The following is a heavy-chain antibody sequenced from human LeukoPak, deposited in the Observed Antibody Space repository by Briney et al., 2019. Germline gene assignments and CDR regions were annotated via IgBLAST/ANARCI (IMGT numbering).Heavy chain of an antibody. CDR3: ARLDSGSYFGIDY. CDR1: GGSISSGSYY. Sequence: SQTLSLTCTVSGGSISSGSYYWSWIRQPAGKGLEWIGRIYTSGSTNYNPSLKSRVTISVDTSKNQFSLKLSSVTAADTAVYYCARLDSGSYFGIDYWGQGTLVTVSS. V-gene: IGHV4-61*02. CDR2: IYTSGST. D-gene: IGHD1-26*01. J-gene: IGHJ4*02.